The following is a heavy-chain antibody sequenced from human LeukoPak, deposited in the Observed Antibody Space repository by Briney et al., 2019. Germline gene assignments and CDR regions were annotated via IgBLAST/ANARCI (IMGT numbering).Heavy chain of an antibody. CDR2: INGYGTTT. CDR3: ARDEPTVTTGPPVGS. Sequence: GGSLRLSCAASGFTFETYWMHWVRQAPGKGLVWVSCINGYGTTTNYADSVKGRFTVSRDNAKNTLYLQMNSLRVEDTAVYYCARDEPTVTTGPPVGSWGQGTLVTVSS. V-gene: IGHV3-74*01. CDR1: GFTFETYW. J-gene: IGHJ4*02. D-gene: IGHD4-17*01.